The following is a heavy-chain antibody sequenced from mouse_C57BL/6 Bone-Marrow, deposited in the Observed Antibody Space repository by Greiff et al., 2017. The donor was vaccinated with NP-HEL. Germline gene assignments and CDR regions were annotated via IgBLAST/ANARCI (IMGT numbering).Heavy chain of an antibody. CDR1: GYTFTDYN. J-gene: IGHJ2*01. Sequence: DVKLQESGPELVKPGASVKIPCKASGYTFTDYNMDWVKQSHGKSLEWIGDINPNNGGTIYNQKFKGKATLTVDKSSSTAYMELRSLTSEDTAVYYCARGSIYYYGSSIFDYWGQGTTLTVSS. CDR3: ARGSIYYYGSSIFDY. V-gene: IGHV1-18*01. D-gene: IGHD1-1*01. CDR2: INPNNGGT.